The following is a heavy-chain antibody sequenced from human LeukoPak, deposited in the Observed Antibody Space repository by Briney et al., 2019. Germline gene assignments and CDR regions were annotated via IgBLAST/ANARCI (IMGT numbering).Heavy chain of an antibody. CDR3: AVAPPNDAFDI. Sequence: KPSETLSLTCAVSGYSISSGYYWGWIRQPPGKGLEWIGSIYRSGSTYYNPSLKSRVTISVDTSKNQFSLKLSSVTAADTAVYYCAVAPPNDAFDIWGQGTMVTVSS. J-gene: IGHJ3*02. CDR1: GYSISSGYY. CDR2: IYRSGST. V-gene: IGHV4-38-2*01.